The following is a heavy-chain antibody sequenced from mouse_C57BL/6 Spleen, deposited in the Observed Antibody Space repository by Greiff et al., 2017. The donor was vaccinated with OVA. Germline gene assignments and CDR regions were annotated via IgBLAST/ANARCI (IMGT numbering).Heavy chain of an antibody. CDR2: IYPGNSGT. Sequence: EVQLQESGTVLARPGASVKLSCKTSGYTFTSYWMHWVKQRPGQGLEWIGAIYPGNSGTSYNQKFKGKATLTAVTSASTAYMELSSLTNEDSAVYYGTSSRLYDDDGDWYFDVWGTGTTVTVSS. V-gene: IGHV1-5*01. D-gene: IGHD2-4*01. CDR1: GYTFTSYW. J-gene: IGHJ1*03. CDR3: TSSRLYDDDGDWYFDV.